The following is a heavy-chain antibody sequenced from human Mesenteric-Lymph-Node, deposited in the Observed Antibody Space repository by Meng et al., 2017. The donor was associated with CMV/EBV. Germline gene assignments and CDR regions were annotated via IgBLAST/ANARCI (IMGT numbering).Heavy chain of an antibody. V-gene: IGHV4-59*12. CDR2: IYFSGGT. CDR1: GGSISSYY. CDR3: ARMTTDVDY. Sequence: SETLSLTCTVSGGSISSYYWSWIRQPPGKGLEWIGCIYFSGGTNYNPSLKSRVTISVDTSKNQLSLKLSSVTAADTAVYYCARMTTDVDYWGQGTLVTVSS. J-gene: IGHJ4*02. D-gene: IGHD4-11*01.